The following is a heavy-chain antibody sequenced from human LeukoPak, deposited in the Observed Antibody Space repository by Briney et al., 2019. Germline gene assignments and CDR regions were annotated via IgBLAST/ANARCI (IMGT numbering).Heavy chain of an antibody. CDR1: GFTFSSYA. D-gene: IGHD2-8*01. Sequence: GGSLRHSCAASGFTFSSYAMSWVRQAPGKGLEWVSAISGSGGSTYYADSVKGRFTISRDNSKNTLYLQMNSLRAEDTAVYYCAKDRYGTDYYFDYWGQGTLVTVSS. CDR3: AKDRYGTDYYFDY. CDR2: ISGSGGST. J-gene: IGHJ4*02. V-gene: IGHV3-23*01.